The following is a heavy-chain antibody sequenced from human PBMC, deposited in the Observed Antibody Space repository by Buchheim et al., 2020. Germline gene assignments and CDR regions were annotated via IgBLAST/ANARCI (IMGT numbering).Heavy chain of an antibody. CDR1: GGTFSSYA. Sequence: QVQLVQSGAEVKKPGSSVKVSCKASGGTFSSYAISWVRQAPGQGLEWMGGIIPIFGTANYAQKFQGRVTITEDTYTSSAYMELSSLRSEDTAVYYCARDRIVGATKYYYYYYMDVWGKGTT. V-gene: IGHV1-69*06. CDR3: ARDRIVGATKYYYYYYMDV. J-gene: IGHJ6*03. D-gene: IGHD1-26*01. CDR2: IIPIFGTA.